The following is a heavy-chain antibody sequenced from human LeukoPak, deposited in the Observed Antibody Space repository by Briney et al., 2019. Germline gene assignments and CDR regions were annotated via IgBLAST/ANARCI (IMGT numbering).Heavy chain of an antibody. V-gene: IGHV4-61*05. Sequence: PSETLSLTCTVSGGSISSSSYSWGWIRQPPGKGLEWIGYIYYSGSTNYNPSLKSRVTISVDTSKNQFSLKLSSVTAADTAVYYCARRDGEQQLVNWFDPWGQGTLVTVSS. CDR3: ARRDGEQQLVNWFDP. CDR1: GGSISSSSYS. J-gene: IGHJ5*02. D-gene: IGHD6-13*01. CDR2: IYYSGST.